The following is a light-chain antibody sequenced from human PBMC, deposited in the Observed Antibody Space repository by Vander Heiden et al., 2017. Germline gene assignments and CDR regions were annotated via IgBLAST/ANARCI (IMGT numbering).Light chain of an antibody. J-gene: IGKJ1*01. CDR1: QTITIH. CDR3: HQSDMKGRT. Sequence: DIQMTQSPSSLSASVGDRVTITCRASQTITIHLNWYQQKPGKAPNLLIYGASNLQGGVPSRFSASGSGSVFTLTISSLQPEDSATYYCHQSDMKGRTFGQGTKVEIK. V-gene: IGKV1-39*01. CDR2: GAS.